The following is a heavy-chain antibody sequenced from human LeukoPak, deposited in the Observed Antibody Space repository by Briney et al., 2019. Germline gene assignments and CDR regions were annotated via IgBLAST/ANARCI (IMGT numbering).Heavy chain of an antibody. CDR1: GFTFDHYG. D-gene: IGHD4-17*01. CDR2: INWNGGST. Sequence: PGGSLRLSCAASGFTFDHYGMSWVRQAPGKGLEWVSGINWNGGSTGYADSVKGRFTISRDNAKNSLYLQMNSLRAEDTALYYCARVQGGDYVLRAAYYFDYWGQGTLVTVSS. V-gene: IGHV3-20*04. CDR3: ARVQGGDYVLRAAYYFDY. J-gene: IGHJ4*02.